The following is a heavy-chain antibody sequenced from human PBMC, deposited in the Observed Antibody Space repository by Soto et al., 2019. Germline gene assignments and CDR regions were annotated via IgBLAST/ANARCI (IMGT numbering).Heavy chain of an antibody. CDR3: AGGGTIFGVVINWFDP. D-gene: IGHD3-3*01. CDR2: IYYSGST. V-gene: IGHV4-39*01. J-gene: IGHJ5*02. Sequence: QLQLQESGPGLVKPSETLSLTCTVSGGSISSSSYYWGWIRQPPGKGLEWIGSIYYSGSTYYNPSLKSRVTSSVDTSKTQFSLKLSSVTAADTAVYYCAGGGTIFGVVINWFDPWGQGTLVTVSS. CDR1: GGSISSSSYY.